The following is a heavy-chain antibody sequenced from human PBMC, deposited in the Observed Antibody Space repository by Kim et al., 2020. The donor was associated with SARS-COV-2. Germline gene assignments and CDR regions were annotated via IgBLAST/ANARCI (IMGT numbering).Heavy chain of an antibody. V-gene: IGHV3-74*01. J-gene: IGHJ3*02. Sequence: GGSLRLSCAASGFTFSSYWMHWVRQAPGKGLVWVSRINSDGSSTSYADSVKGRFTISRDNAKNTLYLQMNSLRAEDTAVYYCARVVTTVRAFDIWGQGTMVTVSS. CDR1: GFTFSSYW. CDR3: ARVVTTVRAFDI. D-gene: IGHD4-17*01. CDR2: INSDGSST.